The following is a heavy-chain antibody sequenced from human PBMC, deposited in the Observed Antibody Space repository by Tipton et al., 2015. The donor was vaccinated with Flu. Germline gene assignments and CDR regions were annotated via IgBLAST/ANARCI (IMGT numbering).Heavy chain of an antibody. V-gene: IGHV1-2*06. Sequence: QVQLVQSGAEVKKPGASVRVSCKTSGYTFIGYYMYWVRQAPGRGFEWLGRINPRTGGINYAQQFQGRVTMTRDTSISTAYMELTRVTFDDTAVYYCARDWGVVATDYYFDHWGQGTLITVSS. CDR2: INPRTGGI. CDR1: GYTFIGYY. CDR3: ARDWGVVATDYYFDH. J-gene: IGHJ4*02. D-gene: IGHD3-16*01.